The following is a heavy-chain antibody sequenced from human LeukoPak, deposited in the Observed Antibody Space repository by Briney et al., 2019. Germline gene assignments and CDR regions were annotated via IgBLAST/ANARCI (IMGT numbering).Heavy chain of an antibody. CDR1: GYTFTSYA. Sequence: GASVKVSCKASGYTFTSYAMNWVRQAPGQGLERMGWINTNTGNPTYAQGFTGRFVFSLDTSVSTAYLQISSLKAEDTAVYYCAARPRITDAALDYWGQGTLVTVSS. V-gene: IGHV7-4-1*02. J-gene: IGHJ4*02. CDR3: AARPRITDAALDY. D-gene: IGHD3-10*01. CDR2: INTNTGNP.